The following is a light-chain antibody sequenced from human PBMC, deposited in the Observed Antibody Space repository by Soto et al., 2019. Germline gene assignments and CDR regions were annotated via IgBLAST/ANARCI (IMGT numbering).Light chain of an antibody. CDR1: SSDVGGYKY. J-gene: IGLJ1*01. CDR2: AVS. V-gene: IGLV2-8*01. CDR3: SSYTSRSTLV. Sequence: QSVLTQPPSASGSPGQSVTISCTGTSSDVGGYKYVSWYQQYPGKAPKLMIYAVSKRPSGVPDRFSGSKSGNTASLTISGLQAEDEADYYCSSYTSRSTLVFGTGTKVTVL.